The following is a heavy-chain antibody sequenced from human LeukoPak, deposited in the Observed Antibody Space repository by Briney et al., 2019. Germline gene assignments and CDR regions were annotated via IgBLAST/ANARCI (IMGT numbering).Heavy chain of an antibody. CDR3: ARARIDY. V-gene: IGHV3-7*04. D-gene: IGHD1-14*01. J-gene: IGHJ4*02. Sequence: AGGSLRLSCVGSGFTFSSYWMSWVRQAPGKGLEWVAKIKDDGSEIYSVASVNGRFTISRDNAKNSLYLQMSSLRAEDTAVYYCARARIDYWGQGTLVTVSS. CDR2: IKDDGSEI. CDR1: GFTFSSYW.